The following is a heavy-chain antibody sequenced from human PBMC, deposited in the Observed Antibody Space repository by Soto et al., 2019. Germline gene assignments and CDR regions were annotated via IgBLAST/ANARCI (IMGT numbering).Heavy chain of an antibody. V-gene: IGHV4-59*01. D-gene: IGHD3-10*01. CDR2: IYYSGST. CDR3: ARGRISSIQRSYGSGTPGYFDY. Sequence: SETLSLTCTVSGGSISSYYWSWIRQPPGKGLEWIGYIYYSGSTNYNPSLKSRVTISVDTSKNQFSLKLSSVTAADTAVYYCARGRISSIQRSYGSGTPGYFDYWGQGTLVTVSS. CDR1: GGSISSYY. J-gene: IGHJ4*02.